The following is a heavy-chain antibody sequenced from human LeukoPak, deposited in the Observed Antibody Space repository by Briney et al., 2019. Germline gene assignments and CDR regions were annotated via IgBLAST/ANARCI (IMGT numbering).Heavy chain of an antibody. CDR2: IISEGSSK. Sequence: PRGSLRLSCAASGFTFSSYWTHWGRQAPGEGLGWVSRIISEGSSKSYADSVKGRFTISRDNDKNTLYLQMNSLRAEDTAVYYCARFGYYYGSGRGQQTGDYWGQGTLVTVSS. J-gene: IGHJ4*02. CDR3: ARFGYYYGSGRGQQTGDY. D-gene: IGHD3-10*01. V-gene: IGHV3-74*01. CDR1: GFTFSSYW.